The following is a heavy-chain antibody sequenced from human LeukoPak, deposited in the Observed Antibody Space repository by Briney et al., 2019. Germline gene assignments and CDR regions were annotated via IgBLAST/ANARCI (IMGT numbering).Heavy chain of an antibody. CDR2: IYYSGIT. V-gene: IGHV4-39*07. CDR1: GGSISSNGYY. D-gene: IGHD2-21*02. CDR3: ARGPYFVVVTARRGYFDY. J-gene: IGHJ4*02. Sequence: RTSETLSLTCTVSGGSISSNGYYWGWIRQSPGEGLEWIGNIYYSGITYYNASLKSRVTISVDTSKNQFSLKLSSVTAADTAVYYCARGPYFVVVTARRGYFDYWGQGTLVTVSS.